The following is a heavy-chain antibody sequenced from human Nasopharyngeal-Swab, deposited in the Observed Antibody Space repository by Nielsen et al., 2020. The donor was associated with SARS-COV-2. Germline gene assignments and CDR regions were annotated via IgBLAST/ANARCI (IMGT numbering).Heavy chain of an antibody. V-gene: IGHV3-23*01. D-gene: IGHD3-22*01. CDR2: ISGSGGST. Sequence: GESLKISCAASGFTFSSYAMSWLRQAPGKGPESPSAISGSGGSTYYADSVKGRFTISRDNSKNTLYLQMNSLRAEDTAVYYCAKDATRMIVVVITVLAFDIWGQGTMVTVSS. CDR1: GFTFSSYA. J-gene: IGHJ3*02. CDR3: AKDATRMIVVVITVLAFDI.